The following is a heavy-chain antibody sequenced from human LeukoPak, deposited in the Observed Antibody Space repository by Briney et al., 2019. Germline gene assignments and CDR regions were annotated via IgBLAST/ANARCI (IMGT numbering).Heavy chain of an antibody. D-gene: IGHD1-26*01. CDR2: ISWNSGSI. CDR1: GFTFDDYA. Sequence: GGSLRLSCAASGFTFDDYAMHWVRQAPGKGLEWVSGISWNSGSIGYADSVKGRFTISRDNAKNSLYLQMNSLRAEDTAVYYCAKGEWELLYKLLSEHEKFDYWGQGTLVTVSS. CDR3: AKGEWELLYKLLSEHEKFDY. V-gene: IGHV3-9*01. J-gene: IGHJ4*02.